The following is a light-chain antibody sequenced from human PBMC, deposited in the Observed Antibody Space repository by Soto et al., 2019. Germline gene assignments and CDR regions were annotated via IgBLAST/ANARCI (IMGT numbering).Light chain of an antibody. CDR1: SSNIGTNT. J-gene: IGLJ3*02. V-gene: IGLV1-44*01. Sequence: QSALTQPPSASGTPGQRVTISCSGSSSNIGTNTVNWYQHLPGTAPKLLIYSNNQRPSGVPDRFSGSKSGTSASLAISGLQSEDEADYFCAAWEDSLNGWVFGGGTQLTVL. CDR3: AAWEDSLNGWV. CDR2: SNN.